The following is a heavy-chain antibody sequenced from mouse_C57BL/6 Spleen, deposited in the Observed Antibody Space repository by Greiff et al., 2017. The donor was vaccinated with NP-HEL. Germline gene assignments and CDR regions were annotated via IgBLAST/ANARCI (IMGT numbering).Heavy chain of an antibody. Sequence: VQLKESGPGMVKPSQSLSLTCTVTGYSITSGYDWHWIRHFPGNKLEWMGYISYSGSTNYNPSLKSRISITHDTSKNHFFLKLNSVTTEDTATYYCARAGGYDFPWFAYWGQGTLVTVSA. CDR1: GYSITSGYD. CDR2: ISYSGST. V-gene: IGHV3-1*01. CDR3: ARAGGYDFPWFAY. D-gene: IGHD2-4*01. J-gene: IGHJ3*01.